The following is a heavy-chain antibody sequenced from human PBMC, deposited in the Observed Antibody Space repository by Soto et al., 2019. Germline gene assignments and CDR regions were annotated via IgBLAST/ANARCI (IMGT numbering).Heavy chain of an antibody. CDR1: GGTFSTSA. D-gene: IGHD3-3*02. CDR2: IMPVFATP. V-gene: IGHV1-69*12. CDR3: ARDKDRQQLGGNYYYILDV. J-gene: IGHJ6*02. Sequence: QVQLMQSGAEVKKPGSSVKVSCKASGGTFSTSAISWVRQAHGEGLEWVGGIMPVFATPDYAQKFQGRVTISADESTTTAYLELTSMTTDDTAVYYCARDKDRQQLGGNYYYILDVWGQGTAITVSS.